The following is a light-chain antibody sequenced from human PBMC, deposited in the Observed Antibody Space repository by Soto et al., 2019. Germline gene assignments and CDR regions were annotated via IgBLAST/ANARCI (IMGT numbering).Light chain of an antibody. J-gene: IGKJ2*01. CDR3: QQYGSSPPGYT. Sequence: DIVMTQSPDSLAVSLGERAAINCKSSQSILFTSNNKNYLAWYQQKPGQPPKLLIYWASTRESGVPDRFSGSGSGTDFTLTISSLQAEDVAVYYCQQYGSSPPGYTFGQGTKLEIK. CDR1: QSILFTSNNKNY. CDR2: WAS. V-gene: IGKV4-1*01.